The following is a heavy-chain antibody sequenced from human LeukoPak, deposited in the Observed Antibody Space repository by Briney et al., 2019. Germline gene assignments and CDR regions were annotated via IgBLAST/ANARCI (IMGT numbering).Heavy chain of an antibody. CDR1: GFTFSDAW. V-gene: IGHV3-15*01. Sequence: PGGSLRLSCAASGFTFSDAWMSWVRQAPGKGLEWVGRIKSKSDDETTDYAAPVKGRFSISRDDSKNTLYLHMNSLKTEDTAVYYCSTDPQDTVVVVAATSPYYWGQGTLVTVSS. CDR2: IKSKSDDETT. CDR3: STDPQDTVVVVAATSPYY. D-gene: IGHD2-15*01. J-gene: IGHJ4*02.